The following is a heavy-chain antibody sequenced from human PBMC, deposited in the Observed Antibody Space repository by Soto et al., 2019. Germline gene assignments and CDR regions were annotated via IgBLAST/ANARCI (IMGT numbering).Heavy chain of an antibody. D-gene: IGHD6-19*01. Sequence: GGSLRLSCGASGFTFSNYYMSWIRQAPGKGLEWVSYISSTGRTIYYADSVKGRFTVSRDNAQNSLSLKLNSLRVEDTAVYYCARSYSSGWEFDYWRHGTQVTVSS. J-gene: IGHJ4*01. CDR3: ARSYSSGWEFDY. V-gene: IGHV3-11*01. CDR2: ISSTGRTI. CDR1: GFTFSNYY.